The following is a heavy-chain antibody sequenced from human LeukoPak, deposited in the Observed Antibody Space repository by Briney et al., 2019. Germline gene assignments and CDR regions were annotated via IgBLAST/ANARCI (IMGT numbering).Heavy chain of an antibody. CDR3: ARERMGAMVTYFDY. D-gene: IGHD5-18*01. Sequence: GGSLRLSCAASGFTFSSYWMHWVRQAPGKGLEWVSGINWNGGSTGYADSVKGRFTISRDNAKNSLYLQMKSLRAEDTALYYCARERMGAMVTYFDYWGQGTLVTVSS. CDR1: GFTFSSYW. J-gene: IGHJ4*02. CDR2: INWNGGST. V-gene: IGHV3-20*04.